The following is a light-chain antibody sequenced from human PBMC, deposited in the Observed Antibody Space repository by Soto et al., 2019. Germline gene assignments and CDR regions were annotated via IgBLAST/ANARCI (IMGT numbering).Light chain of an antibody. CDR1: QSVSSNY. J-gene: IGKJ1*01. CDR2: GAS. CDR3: QQYGSSPWT. Sequence: EIVLTQSPGTLSLSPGERATLSCRASQSVSSNYLAWYQQKPGQAPRPLIYGASSRATGIPDRFSGSGAGTDFTLTISRLESEDFAVYYCQQYGSSPWTFGQGTQVDIK. V-gene: IGKV3-20*01.